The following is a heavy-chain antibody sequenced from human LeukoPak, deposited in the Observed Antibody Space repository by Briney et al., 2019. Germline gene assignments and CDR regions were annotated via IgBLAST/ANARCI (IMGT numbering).Heavy chain of an antibody. CDR1: GFIFSNYA. CDR2: ISGRSDNT. J-gene: IGHJ4*02. D-gene: IGHD3-9*01. V-gene: IGHV3-23*01. CDR3: AKWGDYDVLTGYYVSDF. Sequence: PGASLRLSCAASGFIFSNYAMYWVRQAPGKGQEWVSAISGRSDNTYYADSVKGRFTLSRDSSKNTLYLQMNSLRADDTAVYYCAKWGDYDVLTGYYVSDFWGQGTLVTVSS.